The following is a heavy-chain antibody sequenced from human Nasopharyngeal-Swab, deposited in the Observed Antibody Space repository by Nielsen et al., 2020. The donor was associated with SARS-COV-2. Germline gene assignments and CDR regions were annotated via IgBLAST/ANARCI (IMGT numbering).Heavy chain of an antibody. Sequence: GESLKISCAASGFTFSSYAMHWVRQAPGKGLEWVAVISYDGSNKYYADSVKGRFTISRGNSKNTLYLQMNSLRAEDTAVYYCARGQNGQQLVPSYYYYGMDVWGQGTTVTVSS. CDR1: GFTFSSYA. J-gene: IGHJ6*02. CDR2: ISYDGSNK. D-gene: IGHD6-13*01. CDR3: ARGQNGQQLVPSYYYYGMDV. V-gene: IGHV3-30*04.